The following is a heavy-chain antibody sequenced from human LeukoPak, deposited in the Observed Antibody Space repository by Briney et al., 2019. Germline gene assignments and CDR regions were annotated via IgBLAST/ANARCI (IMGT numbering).Heavy chain of an antibody. CDR2: ISYDGSNK. J-gene: IGHJ6*02. V-gene: IGHV3-30*18. Sequence: GGSLRLSCAASGFTFSSYGMHWVRQAPGKGLEWVAVISYDGSNKYYADSVKGRFTISRDNYKNTLYLQMNSLRAEDTAVYYCAKELAYCGGDCFYYYYYGMDVWGQGTTVTVSS. CDR3: AKELAYCGGDCFYYYYYGMDV. CDR1: GFTFSSYG. D-gene: IGHD2-21*02.